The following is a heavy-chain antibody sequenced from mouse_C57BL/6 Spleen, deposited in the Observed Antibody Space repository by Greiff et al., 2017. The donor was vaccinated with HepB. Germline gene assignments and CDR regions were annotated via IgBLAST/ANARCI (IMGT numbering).Heavy chain of an antibody. V-gene: IGHV1-52*01. J-gene: IGHJ4*01. Sequence: QVQLQQPGAELVKPGSSVKLSCKASGYTFTSYWMHWVKQRPIQGLEWIGNIDPSDSETHYNQKFKDKATLTVDKSSSTAYMQLSSLTSEDSAVYYCARGGITTVVDYYAMDDWGQGTSVTVSS. CDR2: IDPSDSET. CDR3: ARGGITTVVDYYAMDD. D-gene: IGHD1-1*01. CDR1: GYTFTSYW.